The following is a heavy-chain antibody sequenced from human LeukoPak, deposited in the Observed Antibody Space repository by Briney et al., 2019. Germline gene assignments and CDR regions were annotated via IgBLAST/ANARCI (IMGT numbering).Heavy chain of an antibody. J-gene: IGHJ6*03. D-gene: IGHD5-12*01. CDR2: IYSGGST. CDR1: GFTVSSNY. V-gene: IGHV3-66*01. Sequence: GGSPRLSCAASGFTVSSNYMSWVRQAPGKGLEWVSVIYSGGSTYYADSVKGRFAISRDNSKNTLYLQMNSMRGEDKAVHYCARDTSGYGPDYYYMDVWGKGTTVTVYS. CDR3: ARDTSGYGPDYYYMDV.